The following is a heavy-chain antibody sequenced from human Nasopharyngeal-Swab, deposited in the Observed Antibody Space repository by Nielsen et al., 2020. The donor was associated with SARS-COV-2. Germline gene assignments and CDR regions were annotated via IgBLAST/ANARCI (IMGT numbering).Heavy chain of an antibody. CDR1: GGSISSYY. Sequence: SETLSLTCTVSGGSISSYYWSWIRQPPGKGLEWIGYMYYSGSTNYNPSLKSRVTISVDTSKNQFSLKLSSVTAADTAVYYCARCSNAPDYWGQGTLVTV. CDR3: ARCSNAPDY. CDR2: MYYSGST. V-gene: IGHV4-59*13. J-gene: IGHJ4*02.